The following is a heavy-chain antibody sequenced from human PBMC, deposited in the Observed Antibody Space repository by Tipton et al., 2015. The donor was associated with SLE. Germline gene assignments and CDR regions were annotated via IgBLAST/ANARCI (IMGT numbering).Heavy chain of an antibody. Sequence: TLSLTCTVSGGSISSSSYYWGWIRQPPGKGLEWIGSIYYSGSTYYNPSLKSRVTISVDTSKNQFSLKLSSVTAADTAVYYCASNPNYYGSGSIYYWGQGTLVTVSS. D-gene: IGHD3-10*01. CDR3: ASNPNYYGSGSIYY. J-gene: IGHJ4*02. CDR1: GGSISSSSYY. V-gene: IGHV4-39*07. CDR2: IYYSGST.